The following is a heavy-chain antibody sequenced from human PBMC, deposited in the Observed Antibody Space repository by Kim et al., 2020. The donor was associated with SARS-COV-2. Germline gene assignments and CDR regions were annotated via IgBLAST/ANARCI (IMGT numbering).Heavy chain of an antibody. Sequence: GASLQISCKGSGYSFTSYWISWVRQMPGKGLEWMGRIDPSDSYTNYSPSFQGHVTISADKSISTAYLQWSSLKASDTAMYYCARLISYYYGSGSHYYYGMDVWGQGTTVTVSS. V-gene: IGHV5-10-1*01. CDR2: IDPSDSYT. J-gene: IGHJ6*02. CDR3: ARLISYYYGSGSHYYYGMDV. CDR1: GYSFTSYW. D-gene: IGHD3-10*01.